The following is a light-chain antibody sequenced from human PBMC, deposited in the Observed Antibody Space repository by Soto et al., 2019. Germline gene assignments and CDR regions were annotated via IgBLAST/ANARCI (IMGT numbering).Light chain of an antibody. Sequence: QSVLTRPASVSGSAVEWITISCPGTSSYVGGYNFVSWYQHHPGTPPKLIIYEVIHRPSGVPDRFSGSKSGNTASLTVSGLQAEDEADYYCSSYAGSNNFVFGTGTKVTVL. CDR2: EVI. CDR1: SSYVGGYNF. V-gene: IGLV2-8*01. J-gene: IGLJ1*01. CDR3: SSYAGSNNFV.